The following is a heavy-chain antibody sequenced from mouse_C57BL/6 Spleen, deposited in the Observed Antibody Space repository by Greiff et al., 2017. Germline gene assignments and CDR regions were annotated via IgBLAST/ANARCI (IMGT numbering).Heavy chain of an antibody. CDR1: GFTFSSYT. Sequence: EVMLVESGGGLVKPGGSLKLSCAASGFTFSSYTMSWVRQTPEKRLEWVATISGGGGNTYYPDSVKGRFTISRDNAKNTLYLQMSSLRSEDTALYYCARRREGNYWDYWGQGTTLTVSS. V-gene: IGHV5-9*01. J-gene: IGHJ2*01. CDR3: ARRREGNYWDY. CDR2: ISGGGGNT.